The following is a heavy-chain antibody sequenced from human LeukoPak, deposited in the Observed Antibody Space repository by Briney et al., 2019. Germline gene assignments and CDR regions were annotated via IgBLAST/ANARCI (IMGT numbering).Heavy chain of an antibody. D-gene: IGHD6-19*01. V-gene: IGHV3-7*01. J-gene: IGHJ4*02. CDR2: IKQDGSEK. CDR3: AWLYSSGWFDY. Sequence: PGGSLRLSCAASGFTFSSYWMSWVRQAPGKGLEWVANIKQDGSEKYYVDSVKGRFTISRDNAKNSLYLQMNSLRAEDTAVYYCAWLYSSGWFDYWGQGTLVTVSS. CDR1: GFTFSSYW.